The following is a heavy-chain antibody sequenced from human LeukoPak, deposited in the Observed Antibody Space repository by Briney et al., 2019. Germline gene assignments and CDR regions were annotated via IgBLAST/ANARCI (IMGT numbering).Heavy chain of an antibody. CDR2: SRNKANSYTT. Sequence: PGGSLRLSCAASGFSFSDHYMDWVRQAPGKGLEWVGRSRNKANSYTTEYAASVEGRFTISRDDSKNSMFLHMNSLKTDDTAMYYCATSVVPATPFDHWGQGTLVTVYS. V-gene: IGHV3-72*01. D-gene: IGHD2-21*02. CDR3: ATSVVPATPFDH. CDR1: GFSFSDHY. J-gene: IGHJ4*02.